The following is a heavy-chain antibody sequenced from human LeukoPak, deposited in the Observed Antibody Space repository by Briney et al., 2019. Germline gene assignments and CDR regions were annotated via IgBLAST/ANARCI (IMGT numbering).Heavy chain of an antibody. CDR3: AKAFGSNGYYQLPIDF. D-gene: IGHD3-22*01. CDR2: ITAGGDTT. CDR1: GFTFSSNA. J-gene: IGHJ4*02. Sequence: GGSLRLSCAASGFTFSSNAMTWVRRAPGQGLECVSAITAGGDTTYYADSVKGRFTTSRDNSKNTLYLQLNSLRAEDTAIYYCAKAFGSNGYYQLPIDFWGQGTLVTVSS. V-gene: IGHV3-23*01.